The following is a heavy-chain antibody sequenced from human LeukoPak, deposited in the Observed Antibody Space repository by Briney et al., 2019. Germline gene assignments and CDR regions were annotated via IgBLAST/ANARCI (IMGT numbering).Heavy chain of an antibody. CDR1: GFTFSSYA. Sequence: GGPLRLSCAASGFTFSSYAMSWVRQAPGKGLEWVSAISGSGGSTYYADSVKGRFTISRDNSKNTLYLQMNSLRVEDTAVYYCAKEGRGWYYYDSSGPDYWGQGTLVTVSS. V-gene: IGHV3-23*01. D-gene: IGHD3-22*01. CDR2: ISGSGGST. J-gene: IGHJ4*02. CDR3: AKEGRGWYYYDSSGPDY.